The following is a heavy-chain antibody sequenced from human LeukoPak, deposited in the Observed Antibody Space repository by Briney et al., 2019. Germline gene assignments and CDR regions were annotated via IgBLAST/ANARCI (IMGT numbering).Heavy chain of an antibody. J-gene: IGHJ5*02. CDR3: ARGKQQLVGYNWFDP. D-gene: IGHD6-13*01. V-gene: IGHV3-23*01. CDR2: IIDDSSDT. Sequence: GGSLRLSCAASGFTFSNFAMSWVRQAPGKGLEWFSAIIDDSSDTYYADSVKGRFTISRDNAKNSLYLQMNSLRAEDTAVYYCARGKQQLVGYNWFDPWGQGTLVTVSS. CDR1: GFTFSNFA.